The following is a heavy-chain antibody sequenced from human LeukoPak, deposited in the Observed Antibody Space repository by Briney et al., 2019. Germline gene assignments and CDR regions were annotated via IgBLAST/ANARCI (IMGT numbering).Heavy chain of an antibody. CDR3: ARGGRTHYYGSGSYPAFDY. J-gene: IGHJ4*02. CDR1: GYSISSAYY. D-gene: IGHD3-10*01. V-gene: IGHV4-38-2*01. CDR2: IYHSGNT. Sequence: SETLSLTCAVSGYSISSAYYWGWIRQPPGKGLEWIGSIYHSGNTYYNASLKSRVTISVDTSKNQFSLKLSSVTAADTAVYYCARGGRTHYYGSGSYPAFDYWGQGTLVTVS.